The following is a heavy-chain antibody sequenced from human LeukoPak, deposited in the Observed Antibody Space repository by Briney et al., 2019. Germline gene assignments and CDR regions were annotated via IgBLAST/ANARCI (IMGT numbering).Heavy chain of an antibody. Sequence: GGSLRLSCAASGFTFSSYTMNWVRQAPGKGLEWVSAISGSGVGTYYADSVKGRFTISRDNSWNTLYLQMSSLRAEDTAVYYCAKWDPTGDFDYWGQGTLVTVSS. D-gene: IGHD4-17*01. V-gene: IGHV3-23*01. CDR2: ISGSGVGT. CDR3: AKWDPTGDFDY. J-gene: IGHJ4*02. CDR1: GFTFSSYT.